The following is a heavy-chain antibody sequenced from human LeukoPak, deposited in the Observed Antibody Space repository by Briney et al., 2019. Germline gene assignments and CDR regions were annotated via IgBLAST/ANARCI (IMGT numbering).Heavy chain of an antibody. J-gene: IGHJ4*02. D-gene: IGHD3-22*01. Sequence: GASVKVSCKASGYTFTKNGISWVRQAPGQGLEWMGWISPYNGNTNYAQKFQGRVTMTTDTSTSTAHMELRSLRSDDTAVYYCAKDDYYDTSGRYWGRGTLVTVSS. V-gene: IGHV1-18*01. CDR3: AKDDYYDTSGRY. CDR2: ISPYNGNT. CDR1: GYTFTKNG.